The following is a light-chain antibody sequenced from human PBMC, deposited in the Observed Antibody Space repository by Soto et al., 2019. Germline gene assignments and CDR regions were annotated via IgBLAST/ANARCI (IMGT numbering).Light chain of an antibody. Sequence: DIQMTQSPSTLSASVGDRVTITCRASQSISSWLAWYQQKPGKAPKLLIYDASSLESRVHSRFSGSRSGREYTLSINSLQPEDGATYYSQQYDSYSPSFGQGTKLEIK. CDR1: QSISSW. J-gene: IGKJ2*01. V-gene: IGKV1-5*01. CDR3: QQYDSYSPS. CDR2: DAS.